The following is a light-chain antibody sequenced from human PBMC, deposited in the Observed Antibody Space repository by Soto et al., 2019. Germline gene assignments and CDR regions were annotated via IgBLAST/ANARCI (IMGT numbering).Light chain of an antibody. CDR2: DVS. CDR1: SSDVGGYNY. J-gene: IGLJ1*01. Sequence: QSVLTQPASVSGSPGQSITISCTGTSSDVGGYNYVSWYQQHPGKAPKLMIYDVSNRPSGVSNRFSGSKSGHTASLTISGLQAEDEADYYCSSYTSSSTLVFVTGTKVTVL. CDR3: SSYTSSSTLV. V-gene: IGLV2-14*01.